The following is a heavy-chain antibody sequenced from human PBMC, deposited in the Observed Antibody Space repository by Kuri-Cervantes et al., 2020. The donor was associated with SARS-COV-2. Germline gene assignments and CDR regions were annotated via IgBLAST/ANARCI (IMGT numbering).Heavy chain of an antibody. J-gene: IGHJ6*02. CDR3: ARDRGSSGWSWVYYYYGTDV. D-gene: IGHD6-19*01. Sequence: SVKVSCKASGGTFSSYAISWVRQAPGQGLEWMGGIIPIFGTANYAQKFQGRVTMTTDTSTSTAYMELRSLRSDDTAVYYCARDRGSSGWSWVYYYYGTDVWGQGTTVTVSS. V-gene: IGHV1-69*05. CDR2: IIPIFGTA. CDR1: GGTFSSYA.